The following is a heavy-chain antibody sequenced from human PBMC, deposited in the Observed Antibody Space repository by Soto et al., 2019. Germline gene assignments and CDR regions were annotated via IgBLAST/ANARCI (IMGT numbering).Heavy chain of an antibody. J-gene: IGHJ4*02. V-gene: IGHV4-59*01. Sequence: SETLSLTCTVSGVSITSYFWSWIRQTPGKGLDWIGSISFSGATYSNLSLKGRAALSVDTSENHLSLTLNSVTTADKAVFFCGRVRRDGYKRYFEFCGQGHQVTVYS. CDR1: GVSITSYF. CDR3: GRVRRDGYKRYFEF. D-gene: IGHD5-12*01. CDR2: ISFSGAT.